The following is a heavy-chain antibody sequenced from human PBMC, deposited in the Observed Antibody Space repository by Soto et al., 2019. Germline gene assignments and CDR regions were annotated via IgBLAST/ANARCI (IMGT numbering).Heavy chain of an antibody. CDR3: ARPHPAYDSASSDLAY. V-gene: IGHV3-30*03. CDR2: ISYDGSST. Sequence: QVQLVESGGGVVQTGRSLRLSCAASGFSFSSFGMHWVRQAPGEGLEWVAVISYDGSSTFYADSVKGRFTISRDNSKNTLYLQMNSLTPEDTAVYYCARPHPAYDSASSDLAYWGQGTLVTVSS. D-gene: IGHD3-22*01. J-gene: IGHJ4*02. CDR1: GFSFSSFG.